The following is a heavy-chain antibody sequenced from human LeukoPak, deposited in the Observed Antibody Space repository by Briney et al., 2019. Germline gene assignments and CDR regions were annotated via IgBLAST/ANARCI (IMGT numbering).Heavy chain of an antibody. CDR3: ARQYYYGSGTDY. CDR1: GGSISSSSYY. Sequence: SETLSLTCTVSGGSISSSSYYWGWIRQPPGKGLEWIGSIYYSGSTYYNPSLKSRVTISVDTSKNQFSLKLSSVTAADTAVYYFARQYYYGSGTDYWGQGTLVTVSS. V-gene: IGHV4-39*01. CDR2: IYYSGST. D-gene: IGHD3-10*01. J-gene: IGHJ4*02.